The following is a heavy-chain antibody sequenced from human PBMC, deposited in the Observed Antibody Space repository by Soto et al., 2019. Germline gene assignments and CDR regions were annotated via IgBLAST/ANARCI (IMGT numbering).Heavy chain of an antibody. Sequence: SVKVSCKASGGTCSSYAISWVRQAPGQGLEWMGGIIPIFGTANYAQKFRGRVTITADGSTSAAYMVPSDLRSEDTAGYYCASGSGYTGSGKRKSHYYGIDVWGQGTTVTVSS. V-gene: IGHV1-69*13. D-gene: IGHD3-3*01. J-gene: IGHJ6*02. CDR2: IIPIFGTA. CDR1: GGTCSSYA. CDR3: ASGSGYTGSGKRKSHYYGIDV.